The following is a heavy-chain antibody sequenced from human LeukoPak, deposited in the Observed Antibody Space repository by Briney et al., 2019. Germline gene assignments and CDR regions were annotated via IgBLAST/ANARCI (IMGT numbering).Heavy chain of an antibody. J-gene: IGHJ4*02. CDR1: GGTFSSYA. CDR2: IIPIFGTA. CDR3: ARVSRITIFGVVTSTHLDY. Sequence: ASVKVSCKASGGTFSSYAISWVRQAPGQGLEWMGGIIPIFGTANYAQKFQGRVTITADESTSTAYMELSSLRSEDTAVYYCARVSRITIFGVVTSTHLDYWGQGTLVTVSS. V-gene: IGHV1-69*13. D-gene: IGHD3-3*01.